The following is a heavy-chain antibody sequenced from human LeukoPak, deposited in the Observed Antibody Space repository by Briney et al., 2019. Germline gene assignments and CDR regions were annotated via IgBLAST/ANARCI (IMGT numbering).Heavy chain of an antibody. V-gene: IGHV3-73*01. CDR3: TRTQDVAKVAFDI. J-gene: IGHJ3*02. Sequence: PGGSLRLSCAASGFTFSGSAMHWVRQASGKGLEWVGRIRSKANSYATAYAASVKGRFTISRDDSKNTAYLQMNSLKTEDTAVYYCTRTQDVAKVAFDIWGQGTMVTVSS. CDR2: IRSKANSYAT. CDR1: GFTFSGSA. D-gene: IGHD5-12*01.